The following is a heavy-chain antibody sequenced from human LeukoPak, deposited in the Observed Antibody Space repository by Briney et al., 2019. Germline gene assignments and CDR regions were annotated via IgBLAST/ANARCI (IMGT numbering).Heavy chain of an antibody. Sequence: MXSQTLXLTCTVSGGSISSGSYYWTWIRQPAGKGLELIGRIYNSGSTNYNPSLKSRVTISVDTSKNQFSLKVSSVTAADTAVYYCARATDIVVVPAAIQLHDAFDIWGQGTMVTVSS. CDR2: IYNSGST. CDR1: GGSISSGSYY. J-gene: IGHJ3*02. D-gene: IGHD2-2*01. V-gene: IGHV4-61*02. CDR3: ARATDIVVVPAAIQLHDAFDI.